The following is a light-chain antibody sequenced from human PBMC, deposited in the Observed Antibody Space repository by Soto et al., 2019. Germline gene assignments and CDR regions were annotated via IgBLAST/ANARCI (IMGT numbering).Light chain of an antibody. V-gene: IGKV3-11*01. CDR2: DAS. J-gene: IGKJ1*01. Sequence: EIVLTQSPATLSLSPGERATLSCRASQSVSTYLAWYQHKPGQAPRLLIYDASTRATGIPARFSGSGSGTDFTLTISSLEPEDFAVYYCQQRSNWPRAFGQVTKVEIK. CDR1: QSVSTY. CDR3: QQRSNWPRA.